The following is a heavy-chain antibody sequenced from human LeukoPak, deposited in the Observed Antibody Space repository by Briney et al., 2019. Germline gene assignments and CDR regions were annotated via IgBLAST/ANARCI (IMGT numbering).Heavy chain of an antibody. CDR2: IYTSGST. V-gene: IGHV4-61*02. J-gene: IGHJ4*02. D-gene: IGHD3-10*01. Sequence: PSETLSLTCTVSGGSVSSGSYYWSWIRQPAGKGLEWIGRIYTSGSTNYNPSLKSRVTMSVDTSKNQFSLKLSSVTAADTAVYYCARDNGSGSYYKGPFDYWGQGTLVTVSS. CDR1: GGSVSSGSYY. CDR3: ARDNGSGSYYKGPFDY.